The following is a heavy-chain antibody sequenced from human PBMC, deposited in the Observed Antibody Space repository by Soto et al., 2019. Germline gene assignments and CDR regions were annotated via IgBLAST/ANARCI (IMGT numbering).Heavy chain of an antibody. CDR3: TTVGYCSSTSCPEYFQH. D-gene: IGHD2-2*03. J-gene: IGHJ1*01. CDR2: IKSKTDGGTT. V-gene: IGHV3-15*01. CDR1: GFTFSNAW. Sequence: KAGGSLRLSCAASGFTFSNAWMSWVRQAPGKGLEWVGRIKSKTDGGTTDYAAPVKGRFTISRDDSKHMLYLQMNSLKTEDTAVYYCTTVGYCSSTSCPEYFQHWGQGTLVTVSS.